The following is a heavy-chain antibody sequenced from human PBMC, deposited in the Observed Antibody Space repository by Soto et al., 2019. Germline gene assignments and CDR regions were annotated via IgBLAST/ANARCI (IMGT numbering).Heavy chain of an antibody. V-gene: IGHV3-23*01. CDR3: GKGSGEYYGWGGGGGGHHDAFDI. Sequence: EVQLLESGGGWIQPGGSLRLSCAASGFTFSNYAMSWVRQAPGKGLEWVSAISGSGGHTYYPDSVKGRFTISRDNSKNPLYREMNGLGAGERAVYYCGKGSGEYYGWGGGGGGHHDAFDIWGQGTMVTVSS. CDR1: GFTFSNYA. CDR2: ISGSGGHT. D-gene: IGHD3-10*01. J-gene: IGHJ3*02.